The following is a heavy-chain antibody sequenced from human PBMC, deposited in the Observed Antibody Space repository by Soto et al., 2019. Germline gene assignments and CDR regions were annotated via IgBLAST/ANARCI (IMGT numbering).Heavy chain of an antibody. D-gene: IGHD1-26*01. CDR2: INPSGGST. J-gene: IGHJ4*02. V-gene: IGHV1-46*01. CDR3: AREPTGIVGASYFDY. CDR1: GYTFTSYY. Sequence: WASVKVSCKASGYTFTSYYMHWVRQAPGQGLEWMGIINPSGGSTSHAQKFQGRVTMTRDTSTSTVYMELSSLRSEDTAVYYCAREPTGIVGASYFDYWGQGTLVTVSS.